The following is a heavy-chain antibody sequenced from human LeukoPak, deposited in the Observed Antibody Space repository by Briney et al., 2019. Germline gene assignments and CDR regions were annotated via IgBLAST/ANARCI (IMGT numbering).Heavy chain of an antibody. J-gene: IGHJ4*02. CDR1: GFTFSSYG. Sequence: QPGRSLRLSCAASGFTFSSYGMHWVRQAPGKGLEWVSAISGSGGSTYYADSVKGRFTISRDNSKNTLYLQMNSLRAEDTAVYYCAKDRGSGWLFDYWGQGTLVTVSS. CDR2: ISGSGGST. D-gene: IGHD6-19*01. V-gene: IGHV3-23*01. CDR3: AKDRGSGWLFDY.